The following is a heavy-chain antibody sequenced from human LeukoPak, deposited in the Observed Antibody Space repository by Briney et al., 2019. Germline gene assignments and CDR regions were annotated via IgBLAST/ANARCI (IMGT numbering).Heavy chain of an antibody. CDR3: ARVEVPAGMMGNWFDP. V-gene: IGHV4-4*02. J-gene: IGHJ5*02. Sequence: PSGTLSLTCAVSGGSISSSNWWRWVRQPPGKGLEWIGEIYHSGSTNYNPSLKSRVTISVDKSKNQFSLKLSSVTAADTAVYYCARVEVPAGMMGNWFDPWGQGTLVTVSS. CDR2: IYHSGST. D-gene: IGHD2-2*01. CDR1: GGSISSSNW.